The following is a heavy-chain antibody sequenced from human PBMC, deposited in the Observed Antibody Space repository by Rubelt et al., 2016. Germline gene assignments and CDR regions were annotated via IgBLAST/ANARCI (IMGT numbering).Heavy chain of an antibody. V-gene: IGHV1-3*01. CDR1: GYTFTRYA. D-gene: IGHD2-8*01. CDR2: INAGNGNT. CDR3: AAGVDYYFDY. J-gene: IGHJ4*02. Sequence: QVQLVQSGAEVKKHGASVKVSCKASGYTFTRYAMHWLRQAPGKRLQWVGWINAGNGNTKYSTRFQGRVTITRDTSASTAYMELSSLRSEDTAVYYCAAGVDYYFDYWGQGTLVTVSS.